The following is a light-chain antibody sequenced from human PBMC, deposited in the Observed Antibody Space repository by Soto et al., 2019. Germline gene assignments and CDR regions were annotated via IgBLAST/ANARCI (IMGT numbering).Light chain of an antibody. J-gene: IGKJ2*01. CDR1: QSISSW. CDR3: QQYTDMYT. V-gene: IGKV1-5*03. CDR2: KAS. Sequence: DIPMTQSPSTLSASVGDRVTITCRASQSISSWLAWYQQKPGKAPKLLIYKASSLESGVPSRFSGSGSGTEFTLTISSLQPDDFATYYCQQYTDMYTFGQGTKLEIK.